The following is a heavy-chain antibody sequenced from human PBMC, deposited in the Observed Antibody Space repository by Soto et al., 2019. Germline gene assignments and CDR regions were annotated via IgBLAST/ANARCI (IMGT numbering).Heavy chain of an antibody. D-gene: IGHD3-22*01. Sequence: PSETLSLTCTVSGGSISSGDYYWSWIRQPPGKGLEWIGFIYHSGNAYYNPSLKSRVTMSVDTSKNQFSLNLRSVTAADTAVYYCAREEVLYYYDNTGYYFDYWGQGTLVTVCS. CDR1: GGSISSGDYY. CDR3: AREEVLYYYDNTGYYFDY. V-gene: IGHV4-30-4*01. CDR2: IYHSGNA. J-gene: IGHJ4*02.